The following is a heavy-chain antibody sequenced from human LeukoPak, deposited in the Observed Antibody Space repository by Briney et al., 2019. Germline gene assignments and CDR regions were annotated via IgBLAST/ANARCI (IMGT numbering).Heavy chain of an antibody. Sequence: GASVKVSCKASGGTFSSYAISWVRQAPGQGLEWMGGIIPIFGTANYAQKFQGRVTITADESTSTAYMELSSLRSEDTAAYYCASGGIAVAKTFDYWGQGTLVTVSS. CDR2: IIPIFGTA. CDR3: ASGGIAVAKTFDY. D-gene: IGHD6-19*01. J-gene: IGHJ4*02. V-gene: IGHV1-69*13. CDR1: GGTFSSYA.